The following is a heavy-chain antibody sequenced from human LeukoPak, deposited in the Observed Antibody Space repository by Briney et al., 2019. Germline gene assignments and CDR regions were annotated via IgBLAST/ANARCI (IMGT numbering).Heavy chain of an antibody. CDR2: IYYSGST. Sequence: PSETLSLTCTVSGGSISSSSYYWGWIRQPPGKGLEWIGSIYYSGSTYYNPSLKNRATLSLDTSKNQFSLKLRSLTAADTAVYYCASGIQTEGNSFWGQGTLVTVSS. V-gene: IGHV4-39*07. J-gene: IGHJ4*02. CDR1: GGSISSSSYY. D-gene: IGHD2-2*01. CDR3: ASGIQTEGNSF.